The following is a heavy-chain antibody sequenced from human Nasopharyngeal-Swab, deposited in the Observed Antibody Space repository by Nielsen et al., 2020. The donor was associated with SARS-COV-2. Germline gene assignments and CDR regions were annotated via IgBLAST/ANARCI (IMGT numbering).Heavy chain of an antibody. CDR3: AKDTSSSWYVGWFDP. V-gene: IGHV3-9*01. J-gene: IGHJ5*02. CDR1: GFTFDDYA. CDR2: ISWNSGSI. D-gene: IGHD6-13*01. Sequence: SLKISCAASGFTFDDYAMHWVRQAPGKGLEWASGISWNSGSIGYADSVKGRFTISRDNAKNSLYLQMNSLRAEDTALYYCAKDTSSSWYVGWFDPWGQGTLVTVSS.